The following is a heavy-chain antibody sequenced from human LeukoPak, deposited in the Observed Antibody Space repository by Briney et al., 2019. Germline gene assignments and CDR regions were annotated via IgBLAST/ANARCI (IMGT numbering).Heavy chain of an antibody. J-gene: IGHJ4*02. V-gene: IGHV1-2*06. CDR1: GYTFTGYY. CDR3: ARESGSYHGNDY. Sequence: ASVKVSCKASGYTFTGYYMHWVRQAPGQGLEWMGRINPNNGGTNCAQKFQGRVTMTGDTSISAAYMELSSLRPDDTAVYYCARESGSYHGNDYWGQGTLVTVSS. CDR2: INPNNGGT. D-gene: IGHD1-26*01.